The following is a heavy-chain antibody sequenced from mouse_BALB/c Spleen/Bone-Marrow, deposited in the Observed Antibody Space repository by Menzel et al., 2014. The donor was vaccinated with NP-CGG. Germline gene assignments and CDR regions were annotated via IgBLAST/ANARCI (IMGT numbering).Heavy chain of an antibody. CDR3: ARKENWAYAMDY. CDR2: IYPGDGST. CDR1: GYTFTGYY. V-gene: IGHV1S56*01. J-gene: IGHJ4*01. D-gene: IGHD4-1*01. Sequence: VQLQQSGPELVKPGASVKMSCKASGYTFTGYYIHWVKQRPGQGPEWIGWIYPGDGSTKYNEKFKGKTTLTADKSSSTAYMLLSSLTSKDSAIYFCARKENWAYAMDYWGQGTSVTVSS.